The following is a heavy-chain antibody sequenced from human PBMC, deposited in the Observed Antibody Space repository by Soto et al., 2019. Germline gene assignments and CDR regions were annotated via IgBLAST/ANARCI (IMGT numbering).Heavy chain of an antibody. CDR2: ISAHNGNT. V-gene: IGHV1-18*01. CDR1: GYDFTTYG. CDR3: ARGRYGYY. D-gene: IGHD1-1*01. J-gene: IGHJ4*02. Sequence: QVHLVQSGAEVKKPGASVQVSCKGSGYDFTTYGITWVRQAPGQGLEWMGWISAHNGNTNYAQKLQGRVTVTRDTSTSTAYMELMSLISDDTAVYYCARGRYGYYWGLGALVTVSS.